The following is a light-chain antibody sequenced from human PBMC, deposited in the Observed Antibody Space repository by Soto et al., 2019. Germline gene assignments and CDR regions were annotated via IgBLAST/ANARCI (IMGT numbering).Light chain of an antibody. CDR3: ATLDGSLPGEV. J-gene: IGLJ2*01. V-gene: IGLV1-51*01. CDR1: SSNIGNNY. Sequence: QSVLTQSPSVSSAPGQKVTISCSGSSSNIGNNYVSWYQQLPVTAPKLLIYDNNKRPSGIPDRFSGSKSGTSGTLDITGLQTGDEADYYCATLDGSLPGEVFGGGTQLTVL. CDR2: DNN.